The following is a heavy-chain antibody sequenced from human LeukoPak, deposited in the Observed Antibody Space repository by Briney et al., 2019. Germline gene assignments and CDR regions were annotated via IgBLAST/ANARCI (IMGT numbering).Heavy chain of an antibody. CDR1: GFTFSSYS. V-gene: IGHV3-21*04. J-gene: IGHJ4*02. Sequence: GGSLRLSCAASGFTFSSYSMNWVRQAPGKGLEWVSSISSSSAYTHYADSVKGRFTISRDNAKNSLYLQMNSLRAEDTAVYYCARLGDDYWGQGTLVTVSS. CDR2: ISSSSAYT. CDR3: ARLGDDY.